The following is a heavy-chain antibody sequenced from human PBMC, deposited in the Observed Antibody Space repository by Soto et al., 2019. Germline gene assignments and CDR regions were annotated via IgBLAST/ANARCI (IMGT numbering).Heavy chain of an antibody. CDR2: ISTYNGNT. CDR1: GYTFTTSG. V-gene: IGHV1-18*01. J-gene: IGHJ4*02. CDR3: ARGYSYGSRYYLDY. D-gene: IGHD5-12*01. Sequence: QVQLVQSGVEVKKPGASVKVSCKASGYTFTTSGITWVRQAPGQGLAWMGWISTYNGNTNYAQRLQGRVTLTTDTFTSTAYMEMGSLRSDDTAVYYCARGYSYGSRYYLDYWGQGTLVTVSS.